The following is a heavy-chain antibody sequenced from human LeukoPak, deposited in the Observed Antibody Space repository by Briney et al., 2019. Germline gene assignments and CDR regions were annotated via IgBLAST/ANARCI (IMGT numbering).Heavy chain of an antibody. J-gene: IGHJ3*02. Sequence: SETLSLTCTVSGYSISSGYYWGWIRQPPGKGLEWIGSIYHSGSTYYNPSLKSRVTISVDTSKNQFSLKLSSVTAADTAVYYCARSPVVVTAQGAFDIWGQGTMVTVSS. D-gene: IGHD2-21*02. CDR1: GYSISSGYY. V-gene: IGHV4-38-2*02. CDR2: IYHSGST. CDR3: ARSPVVVTAQGAFDI.